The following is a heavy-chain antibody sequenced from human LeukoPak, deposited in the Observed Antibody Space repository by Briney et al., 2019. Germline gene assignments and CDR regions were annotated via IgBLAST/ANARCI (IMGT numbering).Heavy chain of an antibody. CDR2: ISSSGTI. Sequence: GGSLRLSCAASGFTFSSYGMNWVRQAPGQGLEWISYISSSGTIYYADSVKGRFTISRDNAKNSLYLEMYSLRDEDTAVYYCARDQNRYVWGTYRYNPFDYWGQGTLVTVSS. V-gene: IGHV3-48*03. J-gene: IGHJ4*02. CDR3: ARDQNRYVWGTYRYNPFDY. D-gene: IGHD3-16*02. CDR1: GFTFSSYG.